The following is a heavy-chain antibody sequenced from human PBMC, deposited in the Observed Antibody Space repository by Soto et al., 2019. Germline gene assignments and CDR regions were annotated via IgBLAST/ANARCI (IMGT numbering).Heavy chain of an antibody. CDR2: XYYAGXT. V-gene: IGHV4-59*08. CDR3: ARRIVATETFDY. Sequence: XXTLSLTCTVSCGSISSYYWSWIRQPPGRRLEWIGFXYYAGXTKYNHYLNSXXTITVDTXXNQFYLTVTSVTAADTAVYYCARRIVATETFDYWGQGTLVTVSS. D-gene: IGHD5-12*01. J-gene: IGHJ4*02. CDR1: CGSISSYY.